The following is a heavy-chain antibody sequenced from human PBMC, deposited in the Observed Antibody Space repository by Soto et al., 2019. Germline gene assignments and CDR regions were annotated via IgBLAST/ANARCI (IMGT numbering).Heavy chain of an antibody. CDR2: IIPIFGTA. CDR1: GGTFSSYA. V-gene: IGHV1-69*13. CDR3: ARDSITMIVVVKDHGMDV. Sequence: ASVKVSCKASGGTFSSYAISWVRQAPGQGLEWMGGIIPIFGTANYAQKFQGRVTITADESTSTAYMELSSLRSEDTAVYYCARDSITMIVVVKDHGMDVWGQGTTVTVSS. J-gene: IGHJ6*02. D-gene: IGHD3-22*01.